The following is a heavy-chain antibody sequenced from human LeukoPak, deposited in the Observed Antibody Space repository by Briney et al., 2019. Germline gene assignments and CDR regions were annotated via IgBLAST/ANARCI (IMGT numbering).Heavy chain of an antibody. Sequence: SETLSLTCTVSGGSISRYHWSWVRQPPGKGLEWIGYIYSSGSTNYNLSLKSRVTISLDTSKNQFSLRLSSVTAADTAMYYCARQDYTTGWYFLDQWGQGTLVTVSS. J-gene: IGHJ4*02. CDR1: GGSISRYH. V-gene: IGHV4-59*01. D-gene: IGHD6-19*01. CDR2: IYSSGST. CDR3: ARQDYTTGWYFLDQ.